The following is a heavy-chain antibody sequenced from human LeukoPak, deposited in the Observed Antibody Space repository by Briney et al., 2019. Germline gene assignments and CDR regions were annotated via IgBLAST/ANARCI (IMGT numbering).Heavy chain of an antibody. CDR3: ARDETNFDY. V-gene: IGHV3-30-3*01. CDR2: ISYDGSNK. Sequence: GGSLRLSCAASGFTFSSYAMHWGRQAPGQGLEWVAVISYDGSNKYYADSVKGRFTISRDNSKNTLYLQMNSLRAEDTAVYYCARDETNFDYWGQGTLVTVSS. CDR1: GFTFSSYA. J-gene: IGHJ4*02. D-gene: IGHD2-8*01.